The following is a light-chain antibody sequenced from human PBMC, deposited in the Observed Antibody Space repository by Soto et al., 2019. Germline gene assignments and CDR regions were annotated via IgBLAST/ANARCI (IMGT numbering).Light chain of an antibody. CDR1: QSISVW. V-gene: IGKV1-5*03. Sequence: IQMTQSPSNLSASVEDRVTTTCRASQSISVWLAWYQQKAGKAPNLLIYKASRLESGVPSRFSGSGSGTEFTLTISSLQPDDFATYYCQQYNSYSLTFGGGTKVDIK. CDR3: QQYNSYSLT. J-gene: IGKJ4*01. CDR2: KAS.